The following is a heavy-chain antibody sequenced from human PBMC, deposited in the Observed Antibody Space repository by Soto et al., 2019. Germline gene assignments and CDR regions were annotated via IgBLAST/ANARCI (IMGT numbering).Heavy chain of an antibody. V-gene: IGHV3-23*01. J-gene: IGHJ4*02. CDR2: ISGSGGST. D-gene: IGHD6-13*01. CDR1: RFTFSIYW. Sequence: PGGSLRLSCAASRFTFSIYWMNWVRQAPGKGLVWGSVISGSGGSTYYADSVKGRFTISRDNSKNTLYLQMNSLRAEDTAVYYCAKDPSGAAAGACEYGDQGTLLPIPS. CDR3: AKDPSGAAAGACEY.